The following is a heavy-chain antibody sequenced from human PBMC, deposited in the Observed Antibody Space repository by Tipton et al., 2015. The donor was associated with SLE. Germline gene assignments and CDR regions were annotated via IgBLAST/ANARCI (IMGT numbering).Heavy chain of an antibody. V-gene: IGHV4-31*11. Sequence: TLSLTCAVYSGSFSGYYWSWIRQHPGKGLEWIGYIYYSGSTYYNPSLKSRVTISVDTSKNQFSLKLSSVTAADTAVYYCARDRGKSPDIWGQGTMVTVSS. CDR1: SGSFSGYY. CDR2: IYYSGST. CDR3: ARDRGKSPDI. D-gene: IGHD3-10*01. J-gene: IGHJ3*02.